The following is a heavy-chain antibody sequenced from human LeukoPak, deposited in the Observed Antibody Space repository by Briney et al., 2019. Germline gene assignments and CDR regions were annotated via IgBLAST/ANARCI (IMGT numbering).Heavy chain of an antibody. CDR2: IRYDGSNK. V-gene: IGHV3-30*02. CDR1: GFIFNSYG. D-gene: IGHD4/OR15-4a*01. Sequence: RGSLRLSCAASGFIFNSYGMHWVRQAPGKGLEWVAFIRYDGSNKYYADSVKGRFTISRDNSKNTLYLQMNSLRAEDTAVYYCARRAGAYSHPYDYWGQGTLVTVSS. CDR3: ARRAGAYSHPYDY. J-gene: IGHJ4*02.